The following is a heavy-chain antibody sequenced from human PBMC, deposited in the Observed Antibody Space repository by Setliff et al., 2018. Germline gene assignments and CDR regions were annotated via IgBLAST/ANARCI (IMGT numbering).Heavy chain of an antibody. Sequence: SETLPLTCTVSSGSINSYYWSWVRQSPGKGLEWIGFVHFGGDTNYNPSLKSRVTMSADTSTNQFSLNLRSVTAADTAVYFCARQPSSGAYYNPRPYYFDPWGQGTLVTVSS. D-gene: IGHD3-10*01. J-gene: IGHJ4*02. CDR1: SGSINSYY. CDR2: VHFGGDT. CDR3: ARQPSSGAYYNPRPYYFDP. V-gene: IGHV4-59*01.